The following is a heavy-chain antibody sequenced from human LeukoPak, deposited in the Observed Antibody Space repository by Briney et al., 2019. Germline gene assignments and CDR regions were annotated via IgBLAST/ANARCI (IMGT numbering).Heavy chain of an antibody. CDR1: GFTVSSNY. J-gene: IGHJ4*02. Sequence: GGSLRLSCAASGFTVSSNYMNWVRQAPGKGLVWVSRINSDGSSTNYADSVKGRFTISRDNAKNTLYLQMNSLRAEDTAVYFCARTTVATLIDYWGQGTLVTVSS. CDR2: INSDGSST. V-gene: IGHV3-74*01. D-gene: IGHD4-17*01. CDR3: ARTTVATLIDY.